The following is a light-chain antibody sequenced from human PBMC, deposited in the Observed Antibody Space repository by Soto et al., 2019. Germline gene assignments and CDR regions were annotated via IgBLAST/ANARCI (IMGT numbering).Light chain of an antibody. J-gene: IGLJ3*02. CDR2: EVK. CDR3: SSFTGISTQV. CDR1: SSDVGGYNY. Sequence: QPVLTQPASVSGSPGQSITISCTGTSSDVGGYNYVSWYQQHPGKVPKLIIYEVKNRPSGVSSRFSGSKSGNTASLTISGLQPEDEADYYCSSFTGISTQVFGGGTKLTVL. V-gene: IGLV2-14*01.